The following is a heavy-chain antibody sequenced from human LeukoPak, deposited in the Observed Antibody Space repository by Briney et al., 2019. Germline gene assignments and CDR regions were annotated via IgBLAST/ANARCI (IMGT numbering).Heavy chain of an antibody. D-gene: IGHD6-13*01. CDR2: INHSGST. V-gene: IGHV4-34*01. CDR3: ARGRIRSLISSSFFDY. J-gene: IGHJ4*02. Sequence: SETLSLTCAVYGGSFSGYYWSWIRQPPGKGLEWIGEINHSGSTNYNPSLKSRVTISVDTSKNQFSLELSSVTAADTAVYYCARGRIRSLISSSFFDYWGQGTLVTVSS. CDR1: GGSFSGYY.